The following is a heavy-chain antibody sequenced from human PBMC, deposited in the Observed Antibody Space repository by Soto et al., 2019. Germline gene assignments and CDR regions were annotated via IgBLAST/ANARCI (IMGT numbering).Heavy chain of an antibody. Sequence: QVQLVQSGAEVKKPGASVKVSCKASGYTFTSYAMHWVRQAPGQRLEWMGWINAGNGNTKYSQKFQGRVTITRDTSASTAYVELSSLRSEDTAVYYCASEAVAAAGNDYWGKGTLVTVSS. V-gene: IGHV1-3*01. CDR1: GYTFTSYA. CDR2: INAGNGNT. CDR3: ASEAVAAAGNDY. D-gene: IGHD6-13*01. J-gene: IGHJ4*02.